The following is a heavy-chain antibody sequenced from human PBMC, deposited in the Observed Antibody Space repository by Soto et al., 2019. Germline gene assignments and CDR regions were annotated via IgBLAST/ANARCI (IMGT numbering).Heavy chain of an antibody. CDR3: ARGDTPIDY. D-gene: IGHD2-15*01. CDR2: ISAYNANT. CDR1: GYTFTNYG. V-gene: IGHV1-18*01. J-gene: IGHJ4*02. Sequence: QVQLVQSGAEVKKPGASVKVSCKTSGYTFTNYGISWVRQAPGQGLEWMGWISAYNANTNYAQKFQGSVTMTTDTPTSTANKVRRMRTADATAVYCAARGDTPIDYWGQGTLVTVSS.